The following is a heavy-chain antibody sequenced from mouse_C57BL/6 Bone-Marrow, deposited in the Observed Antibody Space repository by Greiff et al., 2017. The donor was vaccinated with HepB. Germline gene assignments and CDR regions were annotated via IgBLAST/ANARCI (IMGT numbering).Heavy chain of an antibody. J-gene: IGHJ2*01. Sequence: EVQLVESGPGLVKPSQSLSLTCTVTGYSITSGYDWHWLRHYPGNKLEWMGYISYSGSTNYNPSLKSRISLTHDTSKNHFFLKLNSVTTEDTATYYCARGGVRGPFGYWGQGTTLTVSS. V-gene: IGHV3-1*01. D-gene: IGHD2-14*01. CDR3: ARGGVRGPFGY. CDR1: GYSITSGYD. CDR2: ISYSGST.